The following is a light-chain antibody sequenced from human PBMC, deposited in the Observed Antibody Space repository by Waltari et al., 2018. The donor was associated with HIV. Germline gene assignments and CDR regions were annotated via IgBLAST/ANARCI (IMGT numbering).Light chain of an antibody. CDR1: SSDVGGYNY. V-gene: IGLV2-14*01. Sequence: QSALTQPPSVSGSPGQSITISCTGTSSDVGGYNYVSWYQQHPAKAPKLMIYEVSHRPSGVSNRFPGSKSGNTASLTISGLQAEDEADYYCGSYTSISTQYVFGTGTRVTVL. CDR2: EVS. J-gene: IGLJ1*01. CDR3: GSYTSISTQYV.